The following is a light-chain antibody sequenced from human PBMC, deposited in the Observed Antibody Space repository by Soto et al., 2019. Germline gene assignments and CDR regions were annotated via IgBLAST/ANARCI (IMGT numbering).Light chain of an antibody. CDR3: QQYGSSPGLVT. Sequence: EIVLTQSPGTLSLSPGERATLSCRASQSVSSSYLAWYQQKPGQAPRLLIYGASSRATGIPDRFGGSGSGTDFTLTISRLEPEDFAVYYCQQYGSSPGLVTFGPGTKVDIK. CDR1: QSVSSSY. V-gene: IGKV3-20*01. J-gene: IGKJ3*01. CDR2: GAS.